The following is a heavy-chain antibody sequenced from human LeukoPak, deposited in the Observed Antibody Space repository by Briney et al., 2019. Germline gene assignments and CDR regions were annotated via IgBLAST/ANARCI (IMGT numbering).Heavy chain of an antibody. Sequence: SETLSLTCAVYGGSFSDYYWGWIRQPPGKGLEWIGEVNHGGGANYNPSLKRRVTISVATSKEQMSLKLKSVTAADTAVYYCAGGANGDYEAWGQGTLVTVSS. V-gene: IGHV4-34*01. D-gene: IGHD4-17*01. CDR1: GGSFSDYY. J-gene: IGHJ5*02. CDR3: AGGANGDYEA. CDR2: VNHGGGA.